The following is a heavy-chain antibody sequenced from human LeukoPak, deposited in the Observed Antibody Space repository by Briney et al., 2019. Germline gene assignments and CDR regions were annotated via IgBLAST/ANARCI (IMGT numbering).Heavy chain of an antibody. D-gene: IGHD3-22*01. J-gene: IGHJ6*02. V-gene: IGHV3-23*01. CDR2: ISGSGGST. Sequence: GGSLRLSCAASGFTFSSYAMSWVRQAPGEGLEWVSAISGSGGSTYYADSVKGRFTISRDNSKNTLYLQMNSLRAEDTAVYYCAKDRRGDSSGYFGYYYYGMDVWGQGTTVTVSS. CDR1: GFTFSSYA. CDR3: AKDRRGDSSGYFGYYYYGMDV.